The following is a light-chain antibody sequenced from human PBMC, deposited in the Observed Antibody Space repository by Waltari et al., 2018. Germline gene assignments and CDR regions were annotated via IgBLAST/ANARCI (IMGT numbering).Light chain of an antibody. Sequence: QAVVTQEPYLTVSPGGTVTLTCASSTGAVPGGHHPYWFQQKPGQAPRTLIYDTSIKHSWTPARFSGSLLGGKAALTLSGAQPEDEADYYCFLSYSGTRWLFGGGTKLTVL. CDR3: FLSYSGTRWL. V-gene: IGLV7-46*01. CDR1: TGAVPGGHH. CDR2: DTS. J-gene: IGLJ3*02.